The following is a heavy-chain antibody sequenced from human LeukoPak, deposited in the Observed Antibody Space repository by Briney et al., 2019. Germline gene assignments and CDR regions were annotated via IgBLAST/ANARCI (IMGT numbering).Heavy chain of an antibody. Sequence: SETLSLTCTVSGGSINSYSWSWVRQPPGKGLQWIGYISYGGSTNYDSSLKSRLTMSVDTSKNQFSLKLRSVTAADTAVYYCARFGSDSYGYKYYFDYWGQGARVTVSS. D-gene: IGHD3-16*01. CDR1: GGSINSYS. CDR3: ARFGSDSYGYKYYFDY. CDR2: ISYGGST. V-gene: IGHV4-59*08. J-gene: IGHJ4*02.